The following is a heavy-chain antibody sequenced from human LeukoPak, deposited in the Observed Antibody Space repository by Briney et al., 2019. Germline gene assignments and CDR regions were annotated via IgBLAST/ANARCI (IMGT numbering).Heavy chain of an antibody. CDR2: ISYDGSNK. Sequence: GGSLRLSCAASGFTFSSYAMHWVRQAPGKGLEWVAVISYDGSNKYYADSVKGRFTISRDNAKNSLYLQMNSLRAEDTAVYYCARAGGYVYNDAFDIWGQGTMVTVSS. D-gene: IGHD6-25*01. J-gene: IGHJ3*02. CDR3: ARAGGYVYNDAFDI. CDR1: GFTFSSYA. V-gene: IGHV3-30-3*01.